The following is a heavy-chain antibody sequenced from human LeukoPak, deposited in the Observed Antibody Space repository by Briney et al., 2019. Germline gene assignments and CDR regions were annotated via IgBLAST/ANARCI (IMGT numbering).Heavy chain of an antibody. J-gene: IGHJ3*02. CDR2: MNPNSVNT. Sequence: ASVKVSCKASGYTFTSYDINWVRQATGQGLEWLGWMNPNSVNTGYAQKFQGRVTMTRSTSISPAYWRLGSLSSEDTAVYFCARPKFRRGSYFAFDIWGQGTMVTVSS. D-gene: IGHD1-26*01. CDR1: GYTFTSYD. CDR3: ARPKFRRGSYFAFDI. V-gene: IGHV1-8*01.